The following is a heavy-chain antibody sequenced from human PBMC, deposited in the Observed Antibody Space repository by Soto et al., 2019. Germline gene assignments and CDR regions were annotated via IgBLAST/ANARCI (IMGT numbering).Heavy chain of an antibody. Sequence: EVQLVESGGGLVQPGGSLKLSCAVSGFTFSGSAMHWVRQASGKGLEWVGRIRSKSNSYATAYAASVKGRFTISRDDSKYTPYLQMNSLKTEDTAVYYRTRGYGDYVRDYWGQGTLVTVSS. D-gene: IGHD4-17*01. CDR1: GFTFSGSA. CDR2: IRSKSNSYAT. J-gene: IGHJ4*02. CDR3: TRGYGDYVRDY. V-gene: IGHV3-73*01.